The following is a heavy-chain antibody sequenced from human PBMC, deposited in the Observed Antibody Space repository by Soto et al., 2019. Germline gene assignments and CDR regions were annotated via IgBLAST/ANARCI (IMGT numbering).Heavy chain of an antibody. CDR1: GFTFSSYG. CDR2: IWYDGSNK. Sequence: GGSLRLSCAASGFTFSSYGMHWVRQAPRKGLEWVAVIWYDGSNKYYADSVKGRFTISRDNSKNTLYLQMNSLRAEDTAVYYCARATARYDFWSGYYSYFDYWGQGTLVTVSS. CDR3: ARATARYDFWSGYYSYFDY. D-gene: IGHD3-3*01. J-gene: IGHJ4*02. V-gene: IGHV3-33*01.